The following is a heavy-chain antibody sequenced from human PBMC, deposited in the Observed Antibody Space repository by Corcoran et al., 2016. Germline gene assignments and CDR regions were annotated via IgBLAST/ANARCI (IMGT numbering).Heavy chain of an antibody. CDR2: ISSSSSTI. CDR3: ARDDDYVWGSQSDY. D-gene: IGHD3-16*01. J-gene: IGHJ4*02. Sequence: EVQLVESGGGLVQPGGSLRLSCAASGFTFSSYSMNWVRQAPGKGLEWVSYISSSSSTIYYADSVKGRFTISRDNAKNSLYLQMNSLRAEDTAVCYCARDDDYVWGSQSDYWGQGTLVTVSS. CDR1: GFTFSSYS. V-gene: IGHV3-48*04.